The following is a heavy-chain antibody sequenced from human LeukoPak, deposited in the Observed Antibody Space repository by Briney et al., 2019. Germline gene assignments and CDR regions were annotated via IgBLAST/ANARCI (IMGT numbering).Heavy chain of an antibody. J-gene: IGHJ3*02. V-gene: IGHV4-34*01. CDR3: ARDRDSSSWYRDAFDI. CDR1: GGSFSGYY. CDR2: FNHSGST. Sequence: SETLSLTCAVYGGSFSGYYWSWIRQPPGKGLEWIGEFNHSGSTNYNPSLKSRVTISVDTSKNQFSLKLSSVTAADTAVYYCARDRDSSSWYRDAFDIWGQGTMVTVSS. D-gene: IGHD6-13*01.